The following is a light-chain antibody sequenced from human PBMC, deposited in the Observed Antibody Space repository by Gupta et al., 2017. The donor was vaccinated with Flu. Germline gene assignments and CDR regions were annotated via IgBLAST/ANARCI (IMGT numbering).Light chain of an antibody. CDR2: DAS. Sequence: SPSSLSASVGDRVTITCRASQDIRKYINWYQQKSGQAPKLLIYDASDLEKGVPSRFSGRGSGTDFSFTINSLQTEDVAIYYCQQYENLATFGQGTKVEIK. CDR1: QDIRKY. CDR3: QQYENLAT. J-gene: IGKJ1*01. V-gene: IGKV1-33*01.